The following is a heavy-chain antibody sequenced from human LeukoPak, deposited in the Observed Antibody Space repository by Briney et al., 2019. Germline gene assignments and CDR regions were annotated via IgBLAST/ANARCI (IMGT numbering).Heavy chain of an antibody. D-gene: IGHD3-10*01. J-gene: IGHJ4*02. CDR3: ARDRHTRFITMVRGVIMAFDY. CDR1: GYTFTGYY. CDR2: INPNSGGT. V-gene: IGHV1-2*02. Sequence: GASVKVSCKASGYTFTGYYMHWVRRAPGQGLEWMGWINPNSGGTNYAQKFQGRVTMTRDTSISTAYMELSRLRSDDTAVYYCARDRHTRFITMVRGVIMAFDYWGQGTLVTVSS.